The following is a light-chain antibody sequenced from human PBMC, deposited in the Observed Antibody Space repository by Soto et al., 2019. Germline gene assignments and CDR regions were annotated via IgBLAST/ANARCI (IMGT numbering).Light chain of an antibody. CDR3: QQRSNWPST. V-gene: IGKV3-11*01. CDR2: DAS. J-gene: IGKJ4*01. CDR1: QSVSSY. Sequence: EIVLTQSPATLSLSPGERAALSCRAGQSVSSYLAWYQQRPGQAPRLLIYDASNRATGIPVRFSGSGSGTDFTLTISSLEPEDCGVYYCQQRSNWPSTFGGGTKVEIK.